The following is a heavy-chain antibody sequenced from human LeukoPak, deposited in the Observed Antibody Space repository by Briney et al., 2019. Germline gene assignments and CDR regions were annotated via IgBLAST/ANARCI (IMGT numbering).Heavy chain of an antibody. Sequence: PGGSLRLSCAASGFTFSDYWMSWVRQAPGKGLEWVANIKPDGSEKYYVDSVKGRFTISRDNAKNSLYLEMNSLRAEDTAVYYGARDIVNLWGQGALVTVSS. V-gene: IGHV3-7*01. CDR3: ARDIVNL. CDR1: GFTFSDYW. J-gene: IGHJ5*02. CDR2: IKPDGSEK. D-gene: IGHD2-21*01.